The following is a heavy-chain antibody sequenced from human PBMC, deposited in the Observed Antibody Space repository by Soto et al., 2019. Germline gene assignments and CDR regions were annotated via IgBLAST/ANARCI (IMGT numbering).Heavy chain of an antibody. CDR3: AKVLGLYYDSSGYFDY. V-gene: IGHV3-23*01. CDR1: GFTFSSYA. Sequence: GGSLRLSCAASGFTFSSYAMSWVRQAPGKGLEWVSAISGSGGSTYYADSVKGRFTISRDNSKNTLYMQMNSLSAEDTAVYYCAKVLGLYYDSSGYFDYWGQGTLVTVSS. CDR2: ISGSGGST. D-gene: IGHD3-22*01. J-gene: IGHJ4*02.